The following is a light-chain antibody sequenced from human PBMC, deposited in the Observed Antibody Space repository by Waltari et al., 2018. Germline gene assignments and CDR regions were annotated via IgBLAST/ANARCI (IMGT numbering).Light chain of an antibody. J-gene: IGKJ1*01. Sequence: ELMLTQSPGTLSLSPGERATLPCRASQSISRYLAWYQQKPGQAPRLLIYDASSRATGIPDRFSGSGSGTDFSLTISRLEPEDFAVYYCQKYGSLPATFGQGTKVEIK. V-gene: IGKV3-20*01. CDR3: QKYGSLPAT. CDR2: DAS. CDR1: QSISRY.